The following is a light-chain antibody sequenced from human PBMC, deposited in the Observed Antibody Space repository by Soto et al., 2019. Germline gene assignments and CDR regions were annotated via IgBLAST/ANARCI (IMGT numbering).Light chain of an antibody. Sequence: DIQMTQSPSSLSASIGDRVTISCRASEPISHYLNWYHQKPGKAPKLLLSAASSLRSGVPSRFSGAGSGTDFTLTISSLQPEDFATYYCQQSYRGPYTFGQGTKLEIK. CDR3: QQSYRGPYT. CDR2: AAS. CDR1: EPISHY. V-gene: IGKV1-39*01. J-gene: IGKJ2*01.